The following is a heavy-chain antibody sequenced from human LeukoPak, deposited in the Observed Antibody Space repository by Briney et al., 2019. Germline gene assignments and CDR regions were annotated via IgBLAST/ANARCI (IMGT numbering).Heavy chain of an antibody. V-gene: IGHV1-18*01. D-gene: IGHD3-16*01. J-gene: IGHJ4*02. CDR1: GYNFMNYG. CDR3: ARNTLRGVMIAFDY. Sequence: ASVTVSCKASGYNFMNYGFSWVRQAPGQGLEWMGWISAHNRDTKYVQKFQGRVTMTTDTSTNIAYMELRSLRSDDTAVYYCARNTLRGVMIAFDYWGQGTLVTVSS. CDR2: ISAHNRDT.